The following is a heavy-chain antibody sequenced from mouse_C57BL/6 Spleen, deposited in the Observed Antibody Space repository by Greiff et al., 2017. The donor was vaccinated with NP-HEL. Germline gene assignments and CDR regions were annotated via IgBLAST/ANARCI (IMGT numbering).Heavy chain of an antibody. Sequence: QVQLQQPGAELVKPGASVKLSCKASGYTFTSYWMHWVKQRPGQGLEWIGMIHPNSGSTNYNEKFKSKATLTVDKSSSTAYMQLSSLTSEDSAVYYCATHYYGSSYVPYFDYWGQGTTLTVSS. CDR2: IHPNSGST. CDR3: ATHYYGSSYVPYFDY. D-gene: IGHD1-1*01. CDR1: GYTFTSYW. V-gene: IGHV1-64*01. J-gene: IGHJ2*01.